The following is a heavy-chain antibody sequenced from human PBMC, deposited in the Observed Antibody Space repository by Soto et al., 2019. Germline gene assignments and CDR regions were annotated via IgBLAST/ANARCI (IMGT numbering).Heavy chain of an antibody. CDR2: IYYSGST. V-gene: IGHV4-31*03. CDR1: GGSLSSGGYY. Sequence: SETLSLTCTVSGGSLSSGGYYWSWIRQHPRKGLEWIGYIYYSGSTYYNPSLKSRVTISVDTSKNQFSLKLSSVTAADTAVYYCARVRGVTRFLEWSRYYFDYWGQGTLVTVSS. D-gene: IGHD3-3*01. CDR3: ARVRGVTRFLEWSRYYFDY. J-gene: IGHJ4*02.